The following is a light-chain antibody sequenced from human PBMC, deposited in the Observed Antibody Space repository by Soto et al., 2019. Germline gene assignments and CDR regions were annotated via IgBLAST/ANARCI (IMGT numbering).Light chain of an antibody. V-gene: IGLV2-23*01. CDR3: CSYAGSSTYV. Sequence: QSVLTQPASLSGAPGQSITISCPGNSNDVGSYNLVSWYQQHPGKAPKLMIYEGSKRPSGVSNRFSGSKSGNTASLTISGLRAEDEADYYCCSYAGSSTYVFGTGTKVTVL. CDR2: EGS. CDR1: SNDVGSYNL. J-gene: IGLJ1*01.